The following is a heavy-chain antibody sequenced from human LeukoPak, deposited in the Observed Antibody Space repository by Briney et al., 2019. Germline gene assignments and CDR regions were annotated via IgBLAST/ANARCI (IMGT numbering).Heavy chain of an antibody. Sequence: SVKVSCKASGGTFSSYAISWVRQAPGQGLEWMGGIIPIFGTANYAQKFQGRVTITTDESTSTAYMELSSLRSEDTAVYYCARTGIAAAGALTHDYWGQGALVTVSS. V-gene: IGHV1-69*05. CDR2: IIPIFGTA. J-gene: IGHJ4*02. CDR3: ARTGIAAAGALTHDY. D-gene: IGHD6-13*01. CDR1: GGTFSSYA.